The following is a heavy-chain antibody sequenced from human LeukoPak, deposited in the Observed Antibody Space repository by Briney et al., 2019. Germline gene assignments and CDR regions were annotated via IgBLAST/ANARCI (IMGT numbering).Heavy chain of an antibody. CDR2: IRYDGSDK. CDR1: GFTFSSYG. V-gene: IGHV3-30*02. CDR3: AAAIWDCSSTSCYRFRFDY. D-gene: IGHD2-2*02. Sequence: GGSLRLSCAASGFTFSSYGMHWVRQAPGKGLEWVTFIRYDGSDKYYADSVKGRFTISRDNSKNTLYLQMNSLRAEDTAVYYCAAAIWDCSSTSCYRFRFDYWGQGTLVTVSS. J-gene: IGHJ4*02.